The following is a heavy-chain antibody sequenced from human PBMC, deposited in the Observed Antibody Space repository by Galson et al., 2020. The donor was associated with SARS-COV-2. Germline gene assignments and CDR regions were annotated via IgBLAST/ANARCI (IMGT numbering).Heavy chain of an antibody. V-gene: IGHV4-39*01. CDR3: ARQSITIIVVFGRIHAFDI. Sequence: SETLSLTFTVSGGSISSSSYYWGWIRQPPGKGLEWIGSIYYSGSTYYNPSLKSRVTISVDTSKNQFSLKLSSVTAADTAVYYCARQSITIIVVFGRIHAFDIWGQGTMVTVSS. CDR2: IYYSGST. D-gene: IGHD3-22*01. J-gene: IGHJ3*02. CDR1: GGSISSSSYY.